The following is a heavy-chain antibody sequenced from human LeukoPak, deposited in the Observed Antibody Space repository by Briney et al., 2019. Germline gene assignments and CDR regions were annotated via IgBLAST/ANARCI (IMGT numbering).Heavy chain of an antibody. D-gene: IGHD6-19*01. CDR3: RGQPFSGGGDFDY. J-gene: IGHJ4*02. Sequence: PGGSLRLSCAASGFTFSSYAMHWVRQAPGKGLEWVAVISYDGSNKYYADSVKGRFTISRDNSKNTLSLQMNSLRAEDTAVYYCRGQPFSGGGDFDYWGQGTLVTVSS. V-gene: IGHV3-30-3*01. CDR2: ISYDGSNK. CDR1: GFTFSSYA.